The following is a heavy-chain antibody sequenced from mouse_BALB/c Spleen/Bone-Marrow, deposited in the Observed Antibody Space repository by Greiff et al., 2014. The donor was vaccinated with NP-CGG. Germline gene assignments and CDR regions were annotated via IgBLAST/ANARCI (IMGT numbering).Heavy chain of an antibody. Sequence: EVQLQQSGAELVKPGASVKLSCTASGFNIKDTYIHWVMQRPEQGLAWIGRIDPASGDTKFDPKFQGKATITADTSSYTAYLQVTSLTSEDTAVYYCARVNPWYFDVWGAGTTVTVSS. CDR2: IDPASGDT. V-gene: IGHV14-3*02. D-gene: IGHD2-2*01. J-gene: IGHJ1*01. CDR3: ARVNPWYFDV. CDR1: GFNIKDTY.